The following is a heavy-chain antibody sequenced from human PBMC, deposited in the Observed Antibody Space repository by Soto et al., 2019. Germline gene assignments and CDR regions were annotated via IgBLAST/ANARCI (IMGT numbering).Heavy chain of an antibody. CDR2: IIPMFGTA. D-gene: IGHD5-12*01. J-gene: IGHJ4*01. Sequence: QVQLVQSGAEVKKPASSVKVSCKAPGGTFSTYAISWVRQAPGQGLEWMGGIIPMFGTANYAQRFQDRVTITADESTNTVYMELSSLRSEDTAVYFCASGIQLGLRRINTGYSGWGQGTGVTVPS. V-gene: IGHV1-69*12. CDR1: GGTFSTYA. CDR3: ASGIQLGLRRINTGYSG.